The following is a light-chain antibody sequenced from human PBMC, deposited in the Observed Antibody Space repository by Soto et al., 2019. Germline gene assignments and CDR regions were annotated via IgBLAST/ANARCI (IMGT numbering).Light chain of an antibody. CDR3: CSYAGSRNVV. V-gene: IGLV2-23*01. Sequence: QSVLTQPASVSGSPGQSITISCTGTSSDVGSYNLVSWYQQHPGKAPKLMIYEGSKRPSGVSNRFSGSKSGNTASLTVSGVQAEDEADYYSCSYAGSRNVVFGGGTKHTLL. J-gene: IGLJ2*01. CDR2: EGS. CDR1: SSDVGSYNL.